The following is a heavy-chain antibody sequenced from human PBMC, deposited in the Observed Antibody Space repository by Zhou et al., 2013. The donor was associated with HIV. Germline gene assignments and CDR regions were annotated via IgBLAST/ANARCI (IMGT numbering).Heavy chain of an antibody. V-gene: IGHV1-2*02. CDR3: AREIAWSGGPIFYLGFNV. CDR2: INPNSGGT. J-gene: IGHJ6*02. CDR1: GFTLRDLS. D-gene: IGHD2-21*01. Sequence: QVELVQSGTEVKKPGASVKVSCRVSGFTLRDLSIHWVRQPPGKGLEWMGWINPNSGGTNYAQKFQGRVMMTRDTSINTAYMELSSLRSDDTAVYYCAREIAWSGGPIFYLGFNVWGQGTPVSVS.